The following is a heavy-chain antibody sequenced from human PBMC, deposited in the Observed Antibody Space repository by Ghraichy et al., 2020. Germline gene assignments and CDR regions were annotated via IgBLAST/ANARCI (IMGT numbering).Heavy chain of an antibody. CDR2: ISSSSSYI. Sequence: GGSLRLSCAASGFTFSSYSMNWVRQAPGKGLEWVSSISSSSSYIYYADSVKGRFTISRDNAKNSLYLQMNSLRAEDTAVYYCARGRPYYDFWSGSQTYYMDVWGKGTTVTVSS. V-gene: IGHV3-21*01. CDR3: ARGRPYYDFWSGSQTYYMDV. J-gene: IGHJ6*03. D-gene: IGHD3-3*01. CDR1: GFTFSSYS.